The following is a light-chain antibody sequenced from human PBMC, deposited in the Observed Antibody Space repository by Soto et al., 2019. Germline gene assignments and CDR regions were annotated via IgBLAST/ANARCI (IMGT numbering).Light chain of an antibody. CDR2: EVS. J-gene: IGLJ2*01. CDR3: TSYAGSNIL. CDR1: SSDVGGYNY. V-gene: IGLV2-8*01. Sequence: QSALTQPPSASGSPGQSVTISCTGTSSDVGGYNYVSWYQQHPGKAPKLMIYEVSKRPSAVPDRFSGSKSGNTASLTVSGLQAEDEAYYYCTSYAGSNILFGGGTKLTVL.